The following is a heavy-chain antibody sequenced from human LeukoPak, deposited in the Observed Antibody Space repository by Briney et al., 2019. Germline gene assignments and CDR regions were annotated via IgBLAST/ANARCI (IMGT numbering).Heavy chain of an antibody. D-gene: IGHD3-22*01. CDR2: IYYSRST. CDR1: GGSISTYY. CDR3: ARNHQYYHNSSGYDWYFDL. J-gene: IGHJ2*01. V-gene: IGHV4-59*08. Sequence: SETLSLTCTVSGGSISTYYWSWIRQPPGKGLEWIGNIYYSRSTNYNPSLKSRATISVDTSKNQFSLKLRSVTAADTAVYYCARNHQYYHNSSGYDWYFDLWGRGTLVTVSS.